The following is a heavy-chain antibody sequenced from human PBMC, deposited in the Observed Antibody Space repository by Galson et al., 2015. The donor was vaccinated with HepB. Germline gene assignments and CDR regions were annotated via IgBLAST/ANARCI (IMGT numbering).Heavy chain of an antibody. CDR1: GFTFSSYG. J-gene: IGHJ4*02. CDR2: ISYDGSNK. CDR3: AKGDFWTLNYYFDY. D-gene: IGHD3-3*01. V-gene: IGHV3-30*18. Sequence: SLRLSCAASGFTFSSYGMHWVRQAPGKGLEWVAVISYDGSNKYYADSVKGRFTISRDNSKNTLYLQMNSLRAEDTAVYYCAKGDFWTLNYYFDYWGQGTLVTVSS.